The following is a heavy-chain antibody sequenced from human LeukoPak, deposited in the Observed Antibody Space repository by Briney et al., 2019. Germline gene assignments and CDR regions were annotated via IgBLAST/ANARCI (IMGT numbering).Heavy chain of an antibody. J-gene: IGHJ1*01. CDR1: GDSISRSDSY. CDR3: ARRRYYDGSGYLE. CDR2: LYYTGRT. D-gene: IGHD3-22*01. V-gene: IGHV4-39*01. Sequence: KPSETLSLTCSVSGDSISRSDSYWDWIRQPRGKGLEWIGTLYYTGRTYYRPSLKSRVTMSVDTSNNQFSLNLRSVTAADTAVYYCARRRYYDGSGYLEWGQGTLLSVSS.